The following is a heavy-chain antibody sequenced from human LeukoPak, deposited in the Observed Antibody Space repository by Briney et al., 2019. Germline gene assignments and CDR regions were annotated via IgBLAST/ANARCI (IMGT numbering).Heavy chain of an antibody. CDR3: ARGVAGYGPYDY. CDR2: IYSSGST. V-gene: IGHV4-4*07. D-gene: IGHD5-12*01. J-gene: IGHJ4*02. CDR1: GGSISNYY. Sequence: SETLSLTCTVSGGSISNYYWSWIRQPAGKGLEWIGRIYSSGSTNYNPSLKSRVTMSVDTSKNQVSLKLSSVTAADTAVYYCARGVAGYGPYDYWGQGTLVTVSS.